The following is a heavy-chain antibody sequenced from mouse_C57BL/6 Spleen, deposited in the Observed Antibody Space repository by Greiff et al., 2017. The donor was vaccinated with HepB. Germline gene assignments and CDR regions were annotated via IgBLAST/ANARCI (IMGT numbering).Heavy chain of an antibody. V-gene: IGHV6-6*01. CDR2: IRNKANNHAT. D-gene: IGHD2-4*01. CDR1: GFTFSDAW. CDR3: TRGTMITTQEAWFAY. Sequence: EVKLEESGGGLVQPGGSMKLSCAASGFTFSDAWMDWVRQSPEKGLEWVAEIRNKANNHATYYAESVKGRFTISRDESKSSVYLQMNSLRAEDTGIYYCTRGTMITTQEAWFAYWGQGTLVTVSA. J-gene: IGHJ3*01.